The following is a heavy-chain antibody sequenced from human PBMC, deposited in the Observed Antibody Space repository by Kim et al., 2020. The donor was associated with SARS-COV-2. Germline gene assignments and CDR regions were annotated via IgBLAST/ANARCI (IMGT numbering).Heavy chain of an antibody. CDR2: IDGTSRGI. V-gene: IGHV3-48*02. CDR3: ATYLDLEGYCRGPGCFYWYFGL. J-gene: IGHJ2*01. Sequence: GGSLRLSCAASGFTFSNYPMSWVRQAPGKGLEWVSYIDGTSRGIYYADSVKGRFSISRDNAKNSLYLHMNSLRDDDTAIYYCATYLDLEGYCRGPGCFYWYFGLWGRGTLVTVSS. D-gene: IGHD2-15*01. CDR1: GFTFSNYP.